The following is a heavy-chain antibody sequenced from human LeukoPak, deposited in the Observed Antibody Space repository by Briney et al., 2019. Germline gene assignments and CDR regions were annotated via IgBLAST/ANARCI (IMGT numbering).Heavy chain of an antibody. CDR3: ASNPLWFGESY. CDR1: GFTVSSNY. CDR2: IYSGGST. Sequence: GGSLRLSCAASGFTVSSNYMSWVRQAPGKGLEWVSVIYSGGSTYYADSVKGRFTISRDNSKNTLYLQMNSLRAEDTAVYYCASNPLWFGESYWGQGTLVTVYS. D-gene: IGHD3-10*01. J-gene: IGHJ4*02. V-gene: IGHV3-53*01.